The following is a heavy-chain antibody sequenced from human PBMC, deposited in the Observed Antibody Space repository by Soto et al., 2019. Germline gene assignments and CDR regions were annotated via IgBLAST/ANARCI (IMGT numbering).Heavy chain of an antibody. D-gene: IGHD3-9*01. Sequence: ASVKVSCKASGYTLTSYGISWVRQAPGQGLEWMGWISVYNGDTNHAQKFQGRVIMTTDTSTSTAFMELRTLRSDDTAVYYCATTTGYSYHYYGMDVWGQGTTVTVSS. J-gene: IGHJ6*01. CDR2: ISVYNGDT. CDR3: ATTTGYSYHYYGMDV. V-gene: IGHV1-18*01. CDR1: GYTLTSYG.